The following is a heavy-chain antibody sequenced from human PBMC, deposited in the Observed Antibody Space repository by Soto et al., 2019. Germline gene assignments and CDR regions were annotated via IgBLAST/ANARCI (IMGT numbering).Heavy chain of an antibody. CDR3: ARLRGNHLRYGMDV. Sequence: GASVNVSCKASGYTFTSYGISWVRQAPGQGLEWMGWISAYNGNTNYAQKLQGRVTMTTDTSTSTAYMELRNLRSDDTAVYYCARLRGNHLRYGMDVWGQGTTVTVSS. D-gene: IGHD3-16*01. V-gene: IGHV1-18*04. CDR2: ISAYNGNT. J-gene: IGHJ6*02. CDR1: GYTFTSYG.